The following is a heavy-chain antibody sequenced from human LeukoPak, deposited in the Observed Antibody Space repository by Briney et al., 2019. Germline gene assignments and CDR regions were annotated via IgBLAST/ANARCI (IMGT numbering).Heavy chain of an antibody. Sequence: ASVKVSCKASGYTFTGYYMHWVRQAPGQGLEWMGWINPNSGGTNYAQKFQGRVTMTRDTSTSTVYVELSSLRSEDTAVYYCARDSRYYGSGSYYTATDYWGQGTLVTVSS. D-gene: IGHD3-10*01. V-gene: IGHV1-2*02. J-gene: IGHJ4*02. CDR3: ARDSRYYGSGSYYTATDY. CDR1: GYTFTGYY. CDR2: INPNSGGT.